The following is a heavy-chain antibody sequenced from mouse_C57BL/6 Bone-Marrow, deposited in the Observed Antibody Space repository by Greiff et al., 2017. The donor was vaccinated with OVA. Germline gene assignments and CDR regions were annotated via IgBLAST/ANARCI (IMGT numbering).Heavy chain of an antibody. V-gene: IGHV1-5*01. J-gene: IGHJ2*01. CDR1: GYTFTSYW. Sequence: EVQLQQSGTVLARPGASVKMSCKTSGYTFTSYWMHWVKQRPGQGLEWIGAIYPGNSDTSYNQKFKGKAKLTAVTSASTAYMELSSLTNEDSAVYYCTSYDYGSSYGFDYWGQGTTLTVSS. CDR2: IYPGNSDT. D-gene: IGHD1-1*01. CDR3: TSYDYGSSYGFDY.